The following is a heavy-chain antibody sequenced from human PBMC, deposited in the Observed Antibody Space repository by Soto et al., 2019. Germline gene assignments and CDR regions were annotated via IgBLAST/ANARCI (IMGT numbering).Heavy chain of an antibody. CDR1: CGYIRSGGYS. CDR2: IYHSGNI. CDR3: ARIPSP. Sequence: CLSCGVSCGYIRSGGYSWSWIRQPPGKGLEWIGYIYHSGNIYYNPSLKSRVTISVDRSKNQFSLKLSSVTAADTAVYYCARIPSPWGQGTLVTVSS. J-gene: IGHJ5*02. D-gene: IGHD2-21*01. V-gene: IGHV4-30-2*01.